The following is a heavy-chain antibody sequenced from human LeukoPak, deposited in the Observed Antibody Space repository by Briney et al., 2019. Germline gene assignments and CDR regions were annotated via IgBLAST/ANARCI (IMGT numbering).Heavy chain of an antibody. CDR1: GFTFSSYE. CDR3: AREGALTVTKDAFDI. CDR2: ITSSGSSI. D-gene: IGHD4-17*01. Sequence: GGSLRLSCVASGFTFSSYEMNWVRQAPGKGLEWVSYITSSGSSIYYADSVKGRLTISRDNAKNSLYLQMNSLRAEDTAVYYCAREGALTVTKDAFDIWGQGTMVTVSS. V-gene: IGHV3-48*03. J-gene: IGHJ3*02.